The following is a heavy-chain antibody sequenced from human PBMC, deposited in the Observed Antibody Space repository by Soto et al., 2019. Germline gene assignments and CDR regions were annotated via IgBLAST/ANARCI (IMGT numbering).Heavy chain of an antibody. CDR1: GFTFSNAW. Sequence: PGGSLRLSCAASGFTFSNAWMSWVRQAPGKGLEWVGRIKSKTDGGTTDYAAPVKGRFTISRDDSKNTLYLQMNSLKTEDTAVYYCTTDIWSGYLPNWFDPWGQGTLVTVSS. D-gene: IGHD3-3*01. V-gene: IGHV3-15*01. CDR3: TTDIWSGYLPNWFDP. J-gene: IGHJ5*02. CDR2: IKSKTDGGTT.